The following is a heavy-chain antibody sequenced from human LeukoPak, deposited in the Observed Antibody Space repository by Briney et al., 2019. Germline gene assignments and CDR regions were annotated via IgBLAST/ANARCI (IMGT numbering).Heavy chain of an antibody. Sequence: GGSLRLSCAASGFIFRSYVISWVRQAPGKGLEWVSSISSSGGSAYYADSVQGRFTISRDNSKNTLYLQMNSLRAWDTAVYYWAKKGGGGFSSSFDYWGQGTLVTVSS. D-gene: IGHD3-16*02. V-gene: IGHV3-23*01. CDR1: GFIFRSYV. CDR2: ISSSGGSA. J-gene: IGHJ4*02. CDR3: AKKGGGGFSSSFDY.